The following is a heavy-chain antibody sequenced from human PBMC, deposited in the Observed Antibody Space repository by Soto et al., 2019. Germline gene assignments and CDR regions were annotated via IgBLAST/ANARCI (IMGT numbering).Heavy chain of an antibody. Sequence: PSETLSLTCAVYGGSFSGYYWSWIRQPPGKGLEWIGEINHSGSTNYNPSLKSRVTISVDTSKNQFSLKLSSVTAADTAVYYCARGRVATIGKYYFDYWGQGTLVTDSS. CDR2: INHSGST. D-gene: IGHD5-12*01. V-gene: IGHV4-34*01. J-gene: IGHJ4*02. CDR3: ARGRVATIGKYYFDY. CDR1: GGSFSGYY.